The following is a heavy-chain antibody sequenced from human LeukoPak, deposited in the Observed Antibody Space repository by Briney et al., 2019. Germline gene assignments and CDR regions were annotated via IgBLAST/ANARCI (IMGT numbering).Heavy chain of an antibody. V-gene: IGHV4-34*01. J-gene: IGHJ5*02. CDR2: INHSGST. CDR1: GGSFSVYY. CDR3: ARGTMVRGVIITS. D-gene: IGHD3-10*01. Sequence: SETLSLTCAVYGGSFSVYYWSWIRQPPGKGLEWIGEINHSGSTNYNPSLKSRVTISVDTSKNQFSLKLSSVTAADTAVYYCARGTMVRGVIITSWGQGTLVTVSS.